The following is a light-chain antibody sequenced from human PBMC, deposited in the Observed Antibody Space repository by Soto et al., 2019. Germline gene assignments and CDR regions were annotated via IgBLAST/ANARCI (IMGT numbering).Light chain of an antibody. CDR2: AAS. Sequence: DIQMTQSPSSVSASIGDIVTITCRASQNISSWLAWYQQKPGKAPNLLIYAASRLPDGVPFRFSGSGSGTEFTLSITSLQPDDFATYYCQQCFWHWTFGQGTKVDI. CDR1: QNISSW. V-gene: IGKV1-12*01. J-gene: IGKJ1*01. CDR3: QQCFWHWT.